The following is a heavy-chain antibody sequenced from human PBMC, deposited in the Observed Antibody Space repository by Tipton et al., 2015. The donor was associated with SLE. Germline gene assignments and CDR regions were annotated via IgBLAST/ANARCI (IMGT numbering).Heavy chain of an antibody. Sequence: GSLRLSCAASGFTVSSNYMSWVRQAPGKGLEWVSVIYSGGSTYYADSVKGRFTISRDNSKNTLNLQMNSLRAEDTAVYYCARAMVRGEWYLDYWGQGTLVTVSS. CDR1: GFTVSSNY. CDR3: ARAMVRGEWYLDY. V-gene: IGHV3-53*01. CDR2: IYSGGST. D-gene: IGHD3-10*01. J-gene: IGHJ4*02.